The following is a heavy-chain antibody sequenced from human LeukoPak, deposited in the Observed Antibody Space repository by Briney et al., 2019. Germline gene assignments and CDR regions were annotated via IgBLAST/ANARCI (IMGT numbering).Heavy chain of an antibody. J-gene: IGHJ4*02. CDR2: IREDGSEK. D-gene: IGHD5-18*01. CDR1: GFTFSSSW. CDR3: ARGIQLWLYYLDS. Sequence: GGSLRLSCVASGFTFSSSWMNWVRLAPGRELEWVANIREDGSEKYYVDSVKGRFTISRDNAKNSLYPQMNSLRDEDTAVYFCARGIQLWLYYLDSWGQGALVTVSS. V-gene: IGHV3-7*01.